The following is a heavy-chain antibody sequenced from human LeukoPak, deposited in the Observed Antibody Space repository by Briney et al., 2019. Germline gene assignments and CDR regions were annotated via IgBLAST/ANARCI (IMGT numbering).Heavy chain of an antibody. V-gene: IGHV3-23*01. CDR3: AKAPVTSCRGAFCYPFDY. CDR2: MSSSGDGR. CDR1: GFSFSSYA. Sequence: GGSLRLSCATSGFSFSSYAMSWVRQAPGKGLEWVSAMSSSGDGRYHAASVRGRFTISRDTSRSTLYLQMNSLRAEDAAVYYCAKAPVTSCRGAFCYPFDYWGQGTLVTVSS. J-gene: IGHJ4*02. D-gene: IGHD2-15*01.